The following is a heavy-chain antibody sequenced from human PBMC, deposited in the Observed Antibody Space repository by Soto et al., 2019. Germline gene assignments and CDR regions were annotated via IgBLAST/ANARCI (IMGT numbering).Heavy chain of an antibody. V-gene: IGHV4-39*01. D-gene: IGHD2-2*01. Sequence: QLQLQESGPGMVKPSETLSLTCTVSGGSINDDTYYWGWIRQPPGKGLEWIGRIYYSETSSYNPPLKSRVTMSVDTSKKQLSLRLRSVTAADAALYYCSRLHCHSPNCVPLEPWGQGTLVIVSS. J-gene: IGHJ5*02. CDR2: IYYSETS. CDR1: GGSINDDTYY. CDR3: SRLHCHSPNCVPLEP.